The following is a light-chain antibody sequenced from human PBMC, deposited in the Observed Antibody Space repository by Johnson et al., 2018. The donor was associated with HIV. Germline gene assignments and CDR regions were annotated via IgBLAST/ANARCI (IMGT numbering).Light chain of an antibody. Sequence: QSVLTQSPSVSAAPGQKVTISCSGSSSNIGNNYVSWYQQLPGRAPKLLIYDNNKRPSGIPDRFSGSKSGTSATLGITGLQTGDEAEYYCGTWDSSLRVDFFGTGTKVTGL. CDR1: SSNIGNNY. CDR2: DNN. CDR3: GTWDSSLRVDF. J-gene: IGLJ1*01. V-gene: IGLV1-51*01.